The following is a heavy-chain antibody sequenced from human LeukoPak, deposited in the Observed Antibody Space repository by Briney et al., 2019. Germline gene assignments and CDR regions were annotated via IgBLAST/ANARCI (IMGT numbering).Heavy chain of an antibody. Sequence: GGSLRLSCAASGFTFSSYWMSWVRQAPGKGLEWVANIKQDGSEKYYVDSVKGRFTISRDNAKNSLYLQMNSLRAEDTAVYYCARDQPTIRDAFDIWGQGTMVTVSS. CDR3: ARDQPTIRDAFDI. V-gene: IGHV3-7*03. CDR2: IKQDGSEK. CDR1: GFTFSSYW. D-gene: IGHD3-9*01. J-gene: IGHJ3*02.